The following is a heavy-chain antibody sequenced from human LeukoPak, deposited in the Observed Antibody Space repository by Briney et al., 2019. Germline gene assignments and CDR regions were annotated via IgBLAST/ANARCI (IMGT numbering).Heavy chain of an antibody. CDR2: IRASGGST. CDR3: ASSSSGWYNFDY. J-gene: IGHJ4*02. D-gene: IGHD6-19*01. Sequence: GGSLRLSCAASGFTFSSYAMSWVRQAPGKGLEWVSAIRASGGSTFYADSGRGRFTISRDNSKNTLDLQMNNLRAEDTAVYYCASSSSGWYNFDYWGQGTLVTVSS. V-gene: IGHV3-23*01. CDR1: GFTFSSYA.